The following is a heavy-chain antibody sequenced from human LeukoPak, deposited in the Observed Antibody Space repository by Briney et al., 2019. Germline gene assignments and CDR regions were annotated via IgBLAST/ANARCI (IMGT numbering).Heavy chain of an antibody. CDR3: ARQGYSSSWALDY. V-gene: IGHV4-39*01. CDR1: GGSISSGSYY. J-gene: IGHJ4*02. CDR2: IYYSGST. D-gene: IGHD6-13*01. Sequence: PSETLSLTCTVSGGSISSGSYYWGWIRQAPGKGLEWIGSIYYSGSTYYNSSLKSRVTILADTSKNQFSLKLGSVTAADTAVYYCARQGYSSSWALDYWGQGTLVTVSS.